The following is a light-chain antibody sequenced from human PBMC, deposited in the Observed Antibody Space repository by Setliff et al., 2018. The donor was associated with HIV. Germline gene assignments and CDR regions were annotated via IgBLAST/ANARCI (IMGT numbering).Light chain of an antibody. CDR1: SSDVGGYKF. CDR3: GSYTSTTSYV. J-gene: IGLJ1*01. V-gene: IGLV2-14*01. Sequence: SALAKPASVSGSPGQSITISCTGTSSDVGGYKFVSWYQQHPGKAPKLMIYEVSNRPSGVSDRFSGSKSGSTASLIISGLQAEDEADYYCGSYTSTTSYVFGSGTKVTVL. CDR2: EVS.